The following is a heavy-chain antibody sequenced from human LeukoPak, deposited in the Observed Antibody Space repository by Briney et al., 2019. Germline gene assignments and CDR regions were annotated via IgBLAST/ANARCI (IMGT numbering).Heavy chain of an antibody. CDR2: ISSSSNYI. Sequence: GGPLRLSCAASGFTFSSYSMNWVRQAPGKGLEWVSSISSSSNYIYNADSVKGRFTISRDNAKNSLYLQMNSLRAEDTAVYYCARGKTATEAFDIWGQGTMVTVSS. CDR1: GFTFSSYS. D-gene: IGHD1-1*01. V-gene: IGHV3-21*01. CDR3: ARGKTATEAFDI. J-gene: IGHJ3*02.